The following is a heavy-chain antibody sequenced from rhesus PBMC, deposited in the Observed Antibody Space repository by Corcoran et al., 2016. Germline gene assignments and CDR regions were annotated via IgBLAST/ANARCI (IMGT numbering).Heavy chain of an antibody. CDR2: IYWDDDK. Sequence: QVTLKESGPALVKPTQTLTLTCTFSGFSLTTSRMGVGWIRQPPGKALEWLALIYWDDDKRYITSLKSRLTISKDPSKNQVVLTMTNMDPVDTATYYCAREPWIQLQSEYFDYWGQGVLVTVSS. CDR1: GFSLTTSRMG. V-gene: IGHV2-174*01. J-gene: IGHJ4*01. D-gene: IGHD5-12*01. CDR3: AREPWIQLQSEYFDY.